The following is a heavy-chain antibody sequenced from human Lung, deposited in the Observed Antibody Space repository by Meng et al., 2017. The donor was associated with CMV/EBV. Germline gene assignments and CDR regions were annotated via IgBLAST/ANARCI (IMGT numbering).Heavy chain of an antibody. CDR2: FVNYVDT. CDR3: ASGTPGRSYCDY. D-gene: IGHD2-15*01. Sequence: QGSLLQSGPEVKEPGAAVRVSCKASGYTFGSYGICWVRQAPGQGLEWMGWFVNYVDTYPAPKFQGRVTMTTDTHTNTAFMELRSLTSDDTAVYYCASGTPGRSYCDYWGQGTLVTVSS. V-gene: IGHV1-18*01. CDR1: GYTFGSYG. J-gene: IGHJ4*02.